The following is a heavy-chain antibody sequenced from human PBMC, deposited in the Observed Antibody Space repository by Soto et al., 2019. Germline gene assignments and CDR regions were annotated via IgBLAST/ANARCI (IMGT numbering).Heavy chain of an antibody. J-gene: IGHJ4*02. CDR3: ARVWDCTNGVCYSYLDY. Sequence: GASVKVSCKDSGYTFTSYAMHWVRQAPGQRLEWMGWINAGNGNTKYSQKFQGRVTITRDTSASTAYMELSSLRSEDTAVYYCARVWDCTNGVCYSYLDYWGQGTLVTVSS. V-gene: IGHV1-3*01. D-gene: IGHD2-8*01. CDR1: GYTFTSYA. CDR2: INAGNGNT.